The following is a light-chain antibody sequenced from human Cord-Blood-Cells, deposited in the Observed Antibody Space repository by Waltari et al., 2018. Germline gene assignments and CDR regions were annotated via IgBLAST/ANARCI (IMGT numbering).Light chain of an antibody. Sequence: DIQMTQSPSTLSASVGDRVTITCWASQSISSWLAWYQQKPGKAPKLLIYKASSLESVVPSRFSGSGSGTEFTLTISSLQPDDFATYYCQQYNSYSPITFGQGTRLEIK. CDR1: QSISSW. CDR3: QQYNSYSPIT. J-gene: IGKJ5*01. V-gene: IGKV1-5*03. CDR2: KAS.